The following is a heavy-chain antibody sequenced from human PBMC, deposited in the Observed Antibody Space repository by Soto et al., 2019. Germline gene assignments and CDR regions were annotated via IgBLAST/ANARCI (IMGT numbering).Heavy chain of an antibody. J-gene: IGHJ4*02. CDR2: IYDTGGT. D-gene: IGHD3-3*02. CDR3: ACLAGSINVFGVLTTFDT. Sequence: QVQLQESGPGLVKPSQTLSLSCTVSGGSISRADHYWSWIRQPPGKALEWLGYIYDTGGTHYKSSLRSRVSISVEESKNQFFLKLSSVTAADTAVYYCACLAGSINVFGVLTTFDTWGQGTLVTVSS. CDR1: GGSISRADHY. V-gene: IGHV4-30-4*01.